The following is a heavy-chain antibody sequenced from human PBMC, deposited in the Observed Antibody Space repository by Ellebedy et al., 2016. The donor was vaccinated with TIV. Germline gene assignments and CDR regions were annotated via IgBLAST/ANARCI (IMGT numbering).Heavy chain of an antibody. Sequence: MPSETLSLTCTVSGDSISHYYWAWMRQPAGKGLEWIGRIYTSGNTDYNPSLRSRVSMSVDTPKSQFSLKLSSVTAADTAVYYCARDPYSNSWYDYWGQGTLVTVSS. CDR2: IYTSGNT. CDR3: ARDPYSNSWYDY. V-gene: IGHV4-4*07. CDR1: GDSISHYY. J-gene: IGHJ4*02. D-gene: IGHD6-13*01.